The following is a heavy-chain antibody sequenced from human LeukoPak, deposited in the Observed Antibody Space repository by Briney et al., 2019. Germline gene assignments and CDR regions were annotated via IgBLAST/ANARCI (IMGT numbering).Heavy chain of an antibody. J-gene: IGHJ4*02. Sequence: GGSLRLSCAASGFIFSHYSMNWVRQAPGKGLEWVSSISSSSSYIYYADSVKGRFTISRDNAKNSLYLQMNSLRAEDTAVYYCARDYQAVAGTFDYWGQGTLVTVSS. CDR1: GFIFSHYS. CDR3: ARDYQAVAGTFDY. D-gene: IGHD6-19*01. CDR2: ISSSSSYI. V-gene: IGHV3-21*01.